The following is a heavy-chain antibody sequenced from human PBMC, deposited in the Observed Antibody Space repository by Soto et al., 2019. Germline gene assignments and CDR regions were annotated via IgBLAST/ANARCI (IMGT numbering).Heavy chain of an antibody. CDR2: INVNSGGT. CDR1: GYTFTGNY. CDR3: ARGDKLSLYPQLDY. V-gene: IGHV1-2*04. D-gene: IGHD3-16*02. J-gene: IGHJ4*02. Sequence: QVQLVQSGAEVKKPGASVKVSCKASGYTFTGNYMHWVRQAPGQGFEWMGWINVNSGGTKYAQKFLCWVTMTRDTSISTAYMELSRLRSDDTAVYYCARGDKLSLYPQLDYWGQGTLVTVSS.